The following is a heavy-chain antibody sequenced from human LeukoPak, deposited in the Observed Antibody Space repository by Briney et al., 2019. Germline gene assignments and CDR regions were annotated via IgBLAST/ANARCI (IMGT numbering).Heavy chain of an antibody. CDR3: ARLFSDTTTSYDVFAI. V-gene: IGHV4-59*08. D-gene: IGHD2-2*01. Sequence: SETLSLTCIVSGGSISTYYWGWIRQPPGKGLEWIGYIYYMGSTNHNPSLKSRVTISVDTSKNQFSLKLSSVTASDTAMYYCARLFSDTTTSYDVFAIWGQGTMVTVSS. CDR1: GGSISTYY. J-gene: IGHJ3*02. CDR2: IYYMGST.